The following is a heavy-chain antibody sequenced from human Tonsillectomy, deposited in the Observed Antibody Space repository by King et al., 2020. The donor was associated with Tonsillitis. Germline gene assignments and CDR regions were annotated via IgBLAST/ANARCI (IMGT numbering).Heavy chain of an antibody. D-gene: IGHD3-10*01. CDR2: ISYTGST. Sequence: VQLQESGPGLVKPSETLSLTCTVSGDSISSYYWSWIRQPPGKGLEWIGCISYTGSTNYNPSLRSRLTISVDTSKNQLSLKLNSLTAADTAVYYCARHYYGSGGWFDPWGQGTLVTVSS. J-gene: IGHJ5*02. CDR3: ARHYYGSGGWFDP. CDR1: GDSISSYY. V-gene: IGHV4-59*01.